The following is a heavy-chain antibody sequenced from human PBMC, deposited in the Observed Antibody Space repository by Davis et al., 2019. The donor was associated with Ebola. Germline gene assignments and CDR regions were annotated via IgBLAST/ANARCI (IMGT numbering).Heavy chain of an antibody. D-gene: IGHD3-10*01. CDR2: IKQDGSQK. CDR3: ALLWFKSYGMDV. V-gene: IGHV3-7*01. Sequence: PAGSLTPSCAASGFTSSNYWMNWVRQAPGKGLEWVANIKQDGSQKYYVDSVKGRFTISRDNAKNSLYLQMNSLRAEDTAVYFCALLWFKSYGMDVWGQGTTVTVSS. CDR1: GFTSSNYW. J-gene: IGHJ6*02.